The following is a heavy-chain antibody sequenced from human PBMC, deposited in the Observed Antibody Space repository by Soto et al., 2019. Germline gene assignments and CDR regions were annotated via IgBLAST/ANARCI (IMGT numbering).Heavy chain of an antibody. Sequence: QVQLVQSGAEVKKPGASVKVSCKASGYTFTSSGISWVRQAPGQVLEWMEWISDYNGNTNYAQKLQGRVTMTTDTYTSTAYMELRSLRSDDTAVYYCSRGPRYGAISDFDYWGQGTLVTVSS. CDR3: SRGPRYGAISDFDY. V-gene: IGHV1-18*04. J-gene: IGHJ4*02. D-gene: IGHD5-18*01. CDR2: ISDYNGNT. CDR1: GYTFTSSG.